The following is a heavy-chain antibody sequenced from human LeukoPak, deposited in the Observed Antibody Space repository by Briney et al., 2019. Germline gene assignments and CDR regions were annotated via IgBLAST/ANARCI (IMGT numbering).Heavy chain of an antibody. D-gene: IGHD1-26*01. V-gene: IGHV3-21*04. J-gene: IGHJ4*02. CDR2: ISISSSYR. CDR3: ARETRGAMGSY. Sequence: GGSLRLSCAASGFTFSNYNMNWVRQAPGKGLEWVSSISISSSYRYYADSMKGRFTISRDNAKNSLYLQMNSLRAEDTAVYYCARETRGAMGSYWGQGTLVTVSS. CDR1: GFTFSNYN.